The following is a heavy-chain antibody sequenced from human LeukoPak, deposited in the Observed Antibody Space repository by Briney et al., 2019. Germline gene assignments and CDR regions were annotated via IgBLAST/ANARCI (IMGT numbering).Heavy chain of an antibody. Sequence: GGSLRLSCAASGFTFDDYGMSWVRQAPGKGLEWVCDINWNGAWTGYADSVKGRFTISRDNAKNSLYLQMNSLRAEDTALYYCAGYYYDSSRGFDLWGQETLVTVSA. CDR2: INWNGAWT. D-gene: IGHD3-22*01. CDR1: GFTFDDYG. V-gene: IGHV3-20*04. J-gene: IGHJ5*02. CDR3: AGYYYDSSRGFDL.